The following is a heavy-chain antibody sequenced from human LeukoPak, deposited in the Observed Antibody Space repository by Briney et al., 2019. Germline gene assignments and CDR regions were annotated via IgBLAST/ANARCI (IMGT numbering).Heavy chain of an antibody. V-gene: IGHV1-24*01. CDR3: ATLTPGYCSSTSCPNWFDP. CDR1: GYTLTELS. CDR2: FDPEDGET. Sequence: ASVKVSCKVSGYTLTELSMHWVRQAPGKGLEWMGGFDPEDGETIYAQKFQGRVTMTEDTSTDTAYMELSSLRSEDTAVYYCATLTPGYCSSTSCPNWFDPWGQGTLVTVSS. J-gene: IGHJ5*02. D-gene: IGHD2-2*01.